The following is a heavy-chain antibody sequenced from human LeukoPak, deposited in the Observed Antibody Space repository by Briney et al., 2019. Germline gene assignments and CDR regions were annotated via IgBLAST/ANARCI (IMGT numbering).Heavy chain of an antibody. CDR3: ARDQQYAFDI. V-gene: IGHV3-30*03. D-gene: IGHD4-11*01. CDR2: ILHDGTNQ. J-gene: IGHJ3*02. Sequence: GRSLRLSCAASGFTFSSYGMHWVRQAPGKGLEWVAGILHDGTNQYYPDSVKGRFTISRDNSKNTLFLQMNSLRAEDTAVYYCARDQQYAFDIWGQGTMVTVSS. CDR1: GFTFSSYG.